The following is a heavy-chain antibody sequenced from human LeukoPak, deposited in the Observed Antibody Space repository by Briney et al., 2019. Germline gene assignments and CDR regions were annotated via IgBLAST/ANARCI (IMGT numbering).Heavy chain of an antibody. J-gene: IGHJ4*02. CDR3: AKDLSYYDSSGYAMNY. D-gene: IGHD3-22*01. V-gene: IGHV3-30*02. Sequence: PGGSLRLSCAASGFTFSSYGMHWVRQAPGRGLEWVAFIRYDGSNKYYSDSVKGRLTISRDNSKNTLYLQMNSLRAEDTAVYYCAKDLSYYDSSGYAMNYWGQGTLVIVSS. CDR2: IRYDGSNK. CDR1: GFTFSSYG.